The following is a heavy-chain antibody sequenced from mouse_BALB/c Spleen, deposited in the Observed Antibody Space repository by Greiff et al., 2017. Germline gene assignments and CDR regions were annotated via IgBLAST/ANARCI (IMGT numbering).Heavy chain of an antibody. Sequence: QVQLQQSGAGLVKPGASVKLSCKASGYTFTEYIIHWVKQRSGQGLEWIGWFYPGSGSIKYNEKFKDKATLTADKSSSTVYMELSRLTSEDSAVYFWARHEGENYYGSSYGFAYWGQGTLVTVSA. CDR2: FYPGSGSI. J-gene: IGHJ3*01. V-gene: IGHV1-62-2*01. D-gene: IGHD1-1*01. CDR3: ARHEGENYYGSSYGFAY. CDR1: GYTFTEYI.